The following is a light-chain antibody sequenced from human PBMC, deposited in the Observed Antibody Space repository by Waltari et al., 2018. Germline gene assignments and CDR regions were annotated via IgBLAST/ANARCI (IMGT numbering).Light chain of an antibody. Sequence: QSALTQPPSASGSPGQSVTISCTGTSSDVGGYNYVSWYQQHPGKAPKLMIYEVSKRRSGVPDPFPGSKSGHTAALTVSSLQAEDEADYYCISYAGSNNLWVFGGGTKLTVL. CDR3: ISYAGSNNLWV. CDR2: EVS. V-gene: IGLV2-8*01. J-gene: IGLJ3*02. CDR1: SSDVGGYNY.